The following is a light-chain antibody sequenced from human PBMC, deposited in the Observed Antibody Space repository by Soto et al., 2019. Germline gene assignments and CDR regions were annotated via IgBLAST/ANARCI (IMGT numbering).Light chain of an antibody. J-gene: IGLJ2*01. CDR1: SSDVGGYNY. V-gene: IGLV2-8*01. CDR3: SSFDGSNHLV. CDR2: EVS. Sequence: QSVLTQPPSASGSPGQSVTISCTGTSSDVGGYNYVSWYQQHPGKAPKLMIYEVSKRPSGVPDRFSGSKSGNTASLTVSVREVDEEADYYCSSFDGSNHLVFGGGTQLTVL.